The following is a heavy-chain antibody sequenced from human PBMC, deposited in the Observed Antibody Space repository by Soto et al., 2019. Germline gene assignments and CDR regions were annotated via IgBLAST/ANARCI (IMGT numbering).Heavy chain of an antibody. Sequence: PSETLSLTCTVSGGSVSSGSFYWSWIRQPPGKGLEWIAYIYYSGSTNYNPSLKSRVTISVDTSKKQFSLKLSSLTAADTAVYYCARVNYYDSGGVYWLDPWGQGTMVAVYS. CDR3: ARVNYYDSGGVYWLDP. CDR1: GGSVSSGSFY. D-gene: IGHD3-22*01. V-gene: IGHV4-61*01. J-gene: IGHJ5*02. CDR2: IYYSGST.